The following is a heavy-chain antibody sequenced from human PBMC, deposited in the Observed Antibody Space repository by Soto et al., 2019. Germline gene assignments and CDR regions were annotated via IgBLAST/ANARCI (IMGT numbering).Heavy chain of an antibody. V-gene: IGHV4-30-4*01. CDR1: GGYISGGDYY. CDR3: ATIKLGSNRLDY. CDR2: IYYSGST. J-gene: IGHJ4*02. D-gene: IGHD3-10*01. Sequence: PSVTLCLPCTVSGGYISGGDYYWSWIRQPPGKGLEWIGYIYYSGSTYYNPSLKSRVTISVDTSKNHFSLKLSSVTAADTAVYYYATIKLGSNRLDYWGQGTLVTVSS.